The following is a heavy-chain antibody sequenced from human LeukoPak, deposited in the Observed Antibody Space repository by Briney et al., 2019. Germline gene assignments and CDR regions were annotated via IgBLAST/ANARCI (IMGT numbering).Heavy chain of an antibody. J-gene: IGHJ4*02. CDR1: GGTFSSYA. CDR3: AISRDGYIVFDY. CDR2: IIPIFGTA. Sequence: SVKVSCKASGGTFSSYAISWVRQAPGQGLKWMGRIIPIFGTANYAQKFQGRITIITDESTITAYMELSSLRSEDTAVYYCAISRDGYIVFDYWGQGTLVTVSS. V-gene: IGHV1-69*05. D-gene: IGHD5-24*01.